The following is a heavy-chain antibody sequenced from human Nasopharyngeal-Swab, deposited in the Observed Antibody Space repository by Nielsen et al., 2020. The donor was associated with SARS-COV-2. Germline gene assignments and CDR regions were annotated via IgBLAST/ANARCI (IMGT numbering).Heavy chain of an antibody. D-gene: IGHD4-11*01. V-gene: IGHV3-9*01. Sequence: SLKISCAASGFTFDDYTMHWVRQPPGEGLEWVSGINWNSGRKGYADSVKGRFTISRDNAKNSLYLLMNSLRSEDPALYYCARGTADYSNPSFDYWGQGTLVTVPS. CDR2: INWNSGRK. CDR1: GFTFDDYT. J-gene: IGHJ4*02. CDR3: ARGTADYSNPSFDY.